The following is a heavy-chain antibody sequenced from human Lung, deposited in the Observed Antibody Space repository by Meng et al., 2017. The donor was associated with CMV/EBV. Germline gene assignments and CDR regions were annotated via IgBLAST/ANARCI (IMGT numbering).Heavy chain of an antibody. J-gene: IGHJ4*02. CDR2: MSHSGSS. D-gene: IGHD2-21*01. CDR3: ARHMALAGSRGFDS. CDR1: GDSIISANW. Sequence: GSLRLSCVVSGDSIISANWWSWVRQPPGKGLEWIGEMSHSGSSNYDPSLKSRVSISIDKSKNHFSLNLISVTAADTAVYYCARHMALAGSRGFDSWGQGTLVTVSS. V-gene: IGHV4-4*02.